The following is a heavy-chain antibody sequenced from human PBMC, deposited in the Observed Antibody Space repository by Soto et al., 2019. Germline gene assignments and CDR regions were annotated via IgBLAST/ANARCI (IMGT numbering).Heavy chain of an antibody. D-gene: IGHD3-22*01. V-gene: IGHV1-69*13. CDR3: ARDLGAIYYDSSGYRTYYYYGMDV. Sequence: SVKVSCKASGGTFSSYAISWVRQAPGQGLEWMGGIIPIFGTANYAQKFQGRVTITADESTSTAYMELSSLRSEDTAVYYCARDLGAIYYDSSGYRTYYYYGMDVWGRGTLVTVSS. CDR2: IIPIFGTA. CDR1: GGTFSSYA. J-gene: IGHJ6*02.